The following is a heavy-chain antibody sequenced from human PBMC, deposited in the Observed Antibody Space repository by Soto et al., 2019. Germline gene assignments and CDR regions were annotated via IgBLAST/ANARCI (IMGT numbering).Heavy chain of an antibody. V-gene: IGHV4-30-2*01. CDR3: ARGMTTVTTLDY. Sequence: QLQLQESGSGLEKPSQTLSLTCAVSGGSISSGGYSWSWTRQPPGKGLEWIGYIYHSGSTYYNPSLKSRVTISVDRSKNQFSLTLSSVTAADTAVYYSARGMTTVTTLDYWGQGTLVTVSS. CDR2: IYHSGST. J-gene: IGHJ4*02. CDR1: GGSISSGGYS. D-gene: IGHD4-4*01.